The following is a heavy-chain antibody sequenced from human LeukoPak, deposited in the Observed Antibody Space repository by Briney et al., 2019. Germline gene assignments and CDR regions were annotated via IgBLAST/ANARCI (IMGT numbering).Heavy chain of an antibody. V-gene: IGHV3-7*01. J-gene: IGHJ4*01. CDR1: GFTFSNYH. CDR2: IKQDGSEK. Sequence: PGGSLRLSCAASGFTFSNYHMNWVRQVPGKGLEWVANIKQDGSEKTYADSVRGRFTIFRDNAKDSVYLQMNSLRAEDSAIYYCAREGFYFFDFWGQGTLVTVSS. CDR3: AREGFYFFDF.